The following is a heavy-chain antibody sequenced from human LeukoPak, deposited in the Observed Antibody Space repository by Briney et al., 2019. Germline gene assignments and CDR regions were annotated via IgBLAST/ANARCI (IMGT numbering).Heavy chain of an antibody. Sequence: PSQTLFLTCTVSGGSISSGGYSWSWIRQPPGKGLEWIGYIYHSGSTYYNPSLKSRVTISVDRSKNQFSLKLSSVTAADTAVYYCARALGIYDSSGSYYYGMDVRGQGTTVTVSS. D-gene: IGHD3-22*01. CDR2: IYHSGST. V-gene: IGHV4-30-2*01. J-gene: IGHJ6*02. CDR3: ARALGIYDSSGSYYYGMDV. CDR1: GGSISSGGYS.